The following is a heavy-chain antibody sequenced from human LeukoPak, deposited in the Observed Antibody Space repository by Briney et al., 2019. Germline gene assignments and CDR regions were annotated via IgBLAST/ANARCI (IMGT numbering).Heavy chain of an antibody. Sequence: PGGTLRLSCAASGFTFSSHGMNWVRQAPGKGLEWVAVISYDGSNKYYADSVKGRFTISRDNSKNTLYLQMNSLRAEDTAVYYCARDRGYCSGGSCLGYYMDVWGKGTTVTVSS. J-gene: IGHJ6*03. CDR3: ARDRGYCSGGSCLGYYMDV. CDR2: ISYDGSNK. V-gene: IGHV3-30*03. CDR1: GFTFSSHG. D-gene: IGHD2-15*01.